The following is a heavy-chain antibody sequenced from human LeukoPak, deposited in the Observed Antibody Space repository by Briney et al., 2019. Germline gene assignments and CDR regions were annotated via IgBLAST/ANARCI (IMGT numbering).Heavy chain of an antibody. V-gene: IGHV1-18*01. CDR3: ARGDMLAYCGGDCYPFDY. J-gene: IGHJ4*02. CDR2: ISAYNGNT. Sequence: ASVKVSCKASGYTFTSYGISWVRQAPGQGLEWMGWISAYNGNTNYAQKLQGRVTMTTDTSTSTAYMELRSLRSDDTAVYYCARGDMLAYCGGDCYPFDYWGQGTLVTVPS. D-gene: IGHD2-21*02. CDR1: GYTFTSYG.